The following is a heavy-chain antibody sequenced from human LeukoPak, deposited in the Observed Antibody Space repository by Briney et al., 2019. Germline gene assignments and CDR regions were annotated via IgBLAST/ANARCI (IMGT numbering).Heavy chain of an antibody. J-gene: IGHJ6*03. CDR2: IYYCGST. CDR1: GGSISSYY. Sequence: PSETLSLTCTVSGGSISSYYWSWIRQPPGKGLVWIGYIYYCGSTNYNPSLKSRVTISVDTSKNQFSLKLSSVTAADTAVYYCASQTAMVNPFYYYYYMDVWGKGTTVTVSS. V-gene: IGHV4-59*01. D-gene: IGHD5-18*01. CDR3: ASQTAMVNPFYYYYYMDV.